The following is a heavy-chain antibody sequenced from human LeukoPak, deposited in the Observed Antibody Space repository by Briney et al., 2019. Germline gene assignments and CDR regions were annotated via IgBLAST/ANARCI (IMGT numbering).Heavy chain of an antibody. Sequence: SGPTLVNPTQTLTLTCTFSGFSLRTRGVSVGCIRQRPGKALEWLAVIDWDDEKRYSPSLKSRLTITKDTSNNQVVLTMSSADPVDTATYYCARLTGARGFDYWGQGTLVTVSS. CDR2: IDWDDEK. CDR3: ARLTGARGFDY. J-gene: IGHJ4*02. V-gene: IGHV2-5*02. CDR1: GFSLRTRGVS. D-gene: IGHD3-10*01.